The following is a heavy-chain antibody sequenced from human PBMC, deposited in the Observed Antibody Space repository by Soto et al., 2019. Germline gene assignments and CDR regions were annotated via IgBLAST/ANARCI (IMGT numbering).Heavy chain of an antibody. D-gene: IGHD3-9*01. V-gene: IGHV1-69*08. CDR1: GGTFSNDI. CDR2: IIPLLDTT. Sequence: ASVKVSCKTSGGTFSNDIITWVRQAPGQGLEWMGRIIPLLDTTNYAQKFQDRVTITRDTSASAAYMDLRTLRSEDTSIYYCARSETDYPRFDFWGQGTLVTVSS. CDR3: ARSETDYPRFDF. J-gene: IGHJ4*02.